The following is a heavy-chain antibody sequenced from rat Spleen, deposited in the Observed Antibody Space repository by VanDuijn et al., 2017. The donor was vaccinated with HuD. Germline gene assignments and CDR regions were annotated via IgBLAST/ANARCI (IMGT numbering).Heavy chain of an antibody. V-gene: IGHV5-25*01. CDR3: ARRPTTVALLDY. CDR1: GFIFSNYY. J-gene: IGHJ2*01. Sequence: EVQLVESGGGLVQPGRSLKLSCAASGFIFSNYYMAWVRQAPTKGLEWVAYISAGGGDTYYRYSVKGRFTISRDNAQSTLYLQMDSLRSEDTATYYCARRPTTVALLDYWGQGVMVTVSS. CDR2: ISAGGGDT. D-gene: IGHD1-8*01.